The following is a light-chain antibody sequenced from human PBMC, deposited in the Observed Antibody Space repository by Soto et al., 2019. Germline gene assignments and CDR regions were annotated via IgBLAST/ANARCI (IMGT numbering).Light chain of an antibody. V-gene: IGKV3-15*01. CDR2: GAS. CDR3: QHFNSWPLL. Sequence: EIVMTQSPAMLSVSPGERATLSCRASQNVNNRLAWYQQKAGQPPRLLIYGASTRATGIPARFSGSGSGTEFTLTISSLQSEDFAVYYCQHFNSWPLLFGQGTKVDSK. J-gene: IGKJ1*01. CDR1: QNVNNR.